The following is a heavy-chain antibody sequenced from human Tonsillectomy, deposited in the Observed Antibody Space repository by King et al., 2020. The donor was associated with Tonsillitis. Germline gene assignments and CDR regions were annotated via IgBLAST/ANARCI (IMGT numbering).Heavy chain of an antibody. V-gene: IGHV3-30*18. J-gene: IGHJ6*02. Sequence: VQLVESGGGVVQPGRSLRLSCAASGFTFSNYGMHWVRQAPGKGLEWVAVISYDGSNKYYADSVKGRFTISRDNSKNTLYLQMNSLRAEDTAVYYCSKETPGDDGMDVWGQGTTVTVSS. CDR3: SKETPGDDGMDV. D-gene: IGHD5-24*01. CDR2: ISYDGSNK. CDR1: GFTFSNYG.